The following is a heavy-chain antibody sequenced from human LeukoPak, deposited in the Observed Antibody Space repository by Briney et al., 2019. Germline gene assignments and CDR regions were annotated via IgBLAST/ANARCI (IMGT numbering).Heavy chain of an antibody. V-gene: IGHV4-39*07. CDR2: IYYSGST. D-gene: IGHD3-10*01. Sequence: SETLSLTCTVSGGSISSSSYCWGWIRQPPGKGLEWIASIYYSGSTYYNASLKSRVTIFVDTSKNQFSQKLSSVTAADTAVYYCARGHYGSGTGTYSNWGQGTLVTVSS. CDR3: ARGHYGSGTGTYSN. J-gene: IGHJ4*02. CDR1: GGSISSSSYC.